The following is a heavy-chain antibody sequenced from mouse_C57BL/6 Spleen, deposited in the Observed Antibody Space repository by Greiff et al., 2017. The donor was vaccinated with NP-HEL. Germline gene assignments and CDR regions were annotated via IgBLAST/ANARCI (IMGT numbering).Heavy chain of an antibody. CDR1: GSTFPDYE. J-gene: IGHJ2*01. V-gene: IGHV1-15*01. Sequence: VQLQQSGAELVRPGASVTLSCKASGSTFPDYEMHWVKQTPVHGLEWIGAIDPETGGTAYNQKFKGKAILTADKSSSTAYMELRSLTSEDSAVYYCTRSRNWGQGTTLTVSS. D-gene: IGHD3-3*01. CDR2: IDPETGGT. CDR3: TRSRN.